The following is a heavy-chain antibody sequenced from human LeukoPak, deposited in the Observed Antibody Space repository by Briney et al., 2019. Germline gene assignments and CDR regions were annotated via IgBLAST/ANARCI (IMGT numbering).Heavy chain of an antibody. V-gene: IGHV4-4*02. J-gene: IGHJ4*02. CDR1: GGSISRSNW. CDR3: ARRPYYDFWSGYRASEFDY. D-gene: IGHD3-3*01. Sequence: SETLSLTCAVSGGSISRSNWWSWVRQPPGSGLEWIGKIYHSGSTNYNPSLKSRVATSVDKSKNQFSLKLSSVTAADTAVYYCARRPYYDFWSGYRASEFDYWGQGTLVTVSS. CDR2: IYHSGST.